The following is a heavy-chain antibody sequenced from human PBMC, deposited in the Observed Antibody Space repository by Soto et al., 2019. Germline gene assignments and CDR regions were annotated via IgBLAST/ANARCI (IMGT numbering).Heavy chain of an antibody. CDR3: ARILESAAMYYFDY. CDR1: GGSFSGYY. Sequence: PSETLSLTCAVYGGSFSGYYWSWIRQPPGKGLEWIGEINHSGSTNYNPSLKSRVTISVDTSKNQFSLKLSSVTAADTAVYYCARILESAAMYYFDYWGQGTLVPVS. D-gene: IGHD2-2*01. CDR2: INHSGST. V-gene: IGHV4-34*01. J-gene: IGHJ4*02.